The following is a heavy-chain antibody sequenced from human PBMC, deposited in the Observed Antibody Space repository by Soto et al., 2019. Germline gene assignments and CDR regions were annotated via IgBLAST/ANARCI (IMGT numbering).Heavy chain of an antibody. CDR2: IYYSGST. CDR1: GGSISSGGYY. CDR3: ARDYIAAAGTGWFDP. J-gene: IGHJ5*02. V-gene: IGHV4-31*03. Sequence: SETLSLTCTVSGGSISSGGYYWSWIRQHPGKGLEWIGYIYYSGSTYYIPSLKSRVTISVDTSKNQFSLKLSSVTAADTAVYYCARDYIAAAGTGWFDPWGQGTLVTISS. D-gene: IGHD6-13*01.